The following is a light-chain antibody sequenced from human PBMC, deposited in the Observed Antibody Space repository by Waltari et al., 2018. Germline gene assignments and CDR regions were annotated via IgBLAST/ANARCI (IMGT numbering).Light chain of an antibody. CDR3: QQYNNWPLYT. CDR1: HNFGTY. Sequence: EVVMTQSPTTLSVSPGERATISCRASHNFGTYLAWYQQKPGQAPRLLIYGASTGATGIPARFSGSGSGTEFTLTINSLQSEDFAVYYCQQYNNWPLYTFGPGTKVNIK. CDR2: GAS. V-gene: IGKV3-15*01. J-gene: IGKJ3*01.